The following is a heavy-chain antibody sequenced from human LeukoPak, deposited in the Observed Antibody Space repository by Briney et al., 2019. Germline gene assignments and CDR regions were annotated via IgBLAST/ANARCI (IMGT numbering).Heavy chain of an antibody. V-gene: IGHV3-11*01. J-gene: IGHJ6*03. Sequence: KPGGSLRLSCAASGFTFSDYYMSWIRQAPGKGLEWVSYISSSGSTIYCADSVKGRFTISRDNAKNSLYLQMNSLRAEDTAVYYCARDLGDYYYYYMDVWGKGTTVTVSS. CDR2: ISSSGSTI. CDR3: ARDLGDYYYYYMDV. CDR1: GFTFSDYY.